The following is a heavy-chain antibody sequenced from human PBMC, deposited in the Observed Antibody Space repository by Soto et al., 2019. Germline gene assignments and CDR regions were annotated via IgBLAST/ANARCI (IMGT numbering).Heavy chain of an antibody. CDR1: GGSVSSASYY. Sequence: SETLSLTCTVSGGSVSSASYYWSWIRQPPGKGLEWIGYIYYSGSTNYNPSLKSRVTISVDTSKNQFSLKLSSVTAADTAVYYCARESVITFGGVDYWGQGTLVTVSS. J-gene: IGHJ4*02. CDR2: IYYSGST. V-gene: IGHV4-61*01. CDR3: ARESVITFGGVDY. D-gene: IGHD3-16*01.